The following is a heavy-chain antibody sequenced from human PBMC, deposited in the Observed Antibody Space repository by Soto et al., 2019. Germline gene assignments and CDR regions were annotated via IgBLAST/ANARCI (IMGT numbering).Heavy chain of an antibody. D-gene: IGHD6-19*01. CDR1: GYSISSGYY. CDR2: IYHSGST. Sequence: SETLSLTCAVSGYSISSGYYWGWIRQPPGKGLEWIGSIYHSGSTYYNPSLKSRVTISVDTSKNQFSLKLSSVTAADTAVYYCARVPRGQWLPYYFDYWGQGTLVTVSS. V-gene: IGHV4-38-2*01. CDR3: ARVPRGQWLPYYFDY. J-gene: IGHJ4*02.